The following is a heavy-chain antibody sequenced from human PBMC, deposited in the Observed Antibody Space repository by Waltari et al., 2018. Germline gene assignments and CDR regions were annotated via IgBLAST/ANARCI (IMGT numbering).Heavy chain of an antibody. CDR1: GLPLSSHG. CDR3: ARRAANDRYDYRYYRAA. V-gene: IGHV3-21*02. J-gene: IGHJ6*03. CDR2: ICRGGSFI. D-gene: IGHD5-12*01. Sequence: EVQLVESGGTLGKPGGSLRLSCAGYGLPLSSHGMDWVRQAPGRGLRWGAYICRGGSFIKYADSVKGRFTISRDNAKNSIYLEMNSLRAEDSAVYYCARRAANDRYDYRYYRAAWGKGTPVTVAS.